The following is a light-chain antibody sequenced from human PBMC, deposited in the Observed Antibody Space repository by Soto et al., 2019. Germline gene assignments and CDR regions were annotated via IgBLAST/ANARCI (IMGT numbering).Light chain of an antibody. V-gene: IGKV1-5*03. J-gene: IGKJ1*01. Sequence: DIQMTQSPSTLSGSVGDRVTITCRASQTISSWLAWYQQKPGKAPKLLIYKASTLKSGVPSRFSGRGSETEFTLTISSLQPDDFATYYCQQYNSYSPATFGQGTKVDIK. CDR2: KAS. CDR3: QQYNSYSPAT. CDR1: QTISSW.